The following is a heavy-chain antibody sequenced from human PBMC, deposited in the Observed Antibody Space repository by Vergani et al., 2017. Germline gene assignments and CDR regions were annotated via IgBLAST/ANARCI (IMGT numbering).Heavy chain of an antibody. V-gene: IGHV1-46*01. Sequence: QVQLVQSGAEVKKPGASVKVSCKASGYTFTSYYMHWVRQAPGQGLEWMGIINPSGGSTSYAQKFQGRVTMTRDTSTSTVYMELSSLRSEDTAVYYCARGIVVVPAAINRYYYYGMDVWGQGTTVTVSS. D-gene: IGHD2-2*01. CDR2: INPSGGST. CDR1: GYTFTSYY. J-gene: IGHJ6*02. CDR3: ARGIVVVPAAINRYYYYGMDV.